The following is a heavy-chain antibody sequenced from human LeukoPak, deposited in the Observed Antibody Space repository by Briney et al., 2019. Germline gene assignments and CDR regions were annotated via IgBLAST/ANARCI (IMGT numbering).Heavy chain of an antibody. V-gene: IGHV3-23*01. CDR2: ISGSGGST. Sequence: GGSLRLACAAPVFTFSSYAMSWVRQAPGKGLEWVSGISGSGGSTYYAASVKGRVTISRDTSKNTVYLQINSLRPAQTSVYYCSESRRTYSSSCLGYWGQGTLVTVSS. J-gene: IGHJ4*02. CDR3: SESRRTYSSSCLGY. CDR1: VFTFSSYA. D-gene: IGHD6-13*01.